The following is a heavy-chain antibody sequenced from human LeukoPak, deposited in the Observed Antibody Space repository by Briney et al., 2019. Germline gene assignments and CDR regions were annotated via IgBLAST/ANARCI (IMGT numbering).Heavy chain of an antibody. V-gene: IGHV3-74*01. CDR3: AREEKETYYDFWSGTYYYYGMDV. Sequence: GGSLRLSCAASGFTFSSYWMHWVRQAPGKGLVWVSRINSDGSSTSYADSVKGRFTISRDNAKNTLYLQMSSLRAEDTAVYYCAREEKETYYDFWSGTYYYYGMDVWGQGTTVTVSS. CDR1: GFTFSSYW. D-gene: IGHD3-3*01. J-gene: IGHJ6*02. CDR2: INSDGSST.